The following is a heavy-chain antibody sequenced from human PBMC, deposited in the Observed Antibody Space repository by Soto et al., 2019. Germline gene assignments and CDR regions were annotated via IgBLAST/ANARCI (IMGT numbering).Heavy chain of an antibody. CDR3: ARVGYSSGWYLFDY. CDR2: IYYSGST. J-gene: IGHJ4*02. CDR1: GGSISSYY. V-gene: IGHV4-59*01. Sequence: TLSLTCTVSGGSISSYYWSWIRQPPGKGLEWIGYIYYSGSTNYNPSLKSRVTISVDTSKNQFSLKLSSVTAADTAVYYCARVGYSSGWYLFDYWGQGTLVTVSS. D-gene: IGHD6-19*01.